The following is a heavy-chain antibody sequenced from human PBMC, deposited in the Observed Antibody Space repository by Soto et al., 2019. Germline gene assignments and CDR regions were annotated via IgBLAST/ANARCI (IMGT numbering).Heavy chain of an antibody. J-gene: IGHJ6*02. CDR1: GFTFSTNA. Sequence: GGSLRLSCAASGFTFSTNAMSWVRQAPGKGLEWVSSISGTGSRTYYADSVKGRFTIARDNSKNTVSLQMNNLRAEDTGLYYCKKHTGYLSMDAWGPGTTVTVSS. D-gene: IGHD5-18*01. V-gene: IGHV3-23*01. CDR2: ISGTGSRT. CDR3: KKHTGYLSMDA.